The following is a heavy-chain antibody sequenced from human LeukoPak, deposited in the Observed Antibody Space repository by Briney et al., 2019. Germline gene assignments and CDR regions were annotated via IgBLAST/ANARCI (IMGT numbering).Heavy chain of an antibody. Sequence: PSETLSLTCTVSGGSISSYYWSWIRQPPGKGLEWIGYIYYSGSTNYNPSLKSRVTISVDTSKNQFSLKLSSVTAADTAVYYCARSPIDYYDSSGYDYWGQGTLVTVSS. CDR3: ARSPIDYYDSSGYDY. CDR1: GGSISSYY. J-gene: IGHJ4*02. V-gene: IGHV4-59*01. CDR2: IYYSGST. D-gene: IGHD3-22*01.